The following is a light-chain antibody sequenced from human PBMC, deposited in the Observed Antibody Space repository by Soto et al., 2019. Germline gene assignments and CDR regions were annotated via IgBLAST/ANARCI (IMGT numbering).Light chain of an antibody. Sequence: QSALTQPASVSGSPGQSITISCTGTSSDVGGYNYVSWYQQHPGKAPKLLIYEVTDRPSGVSDRFSGSKSGNTASLTISGLQAEDEADYYCSSYASTNTPWVFGGGTKLTVL. J-gene: IGLJ3*02. CDR3: SSYASTNTPWV. V-gene: IGLV2-14*01. CDR2: EVT. CDR1: SSDVGGYNY.